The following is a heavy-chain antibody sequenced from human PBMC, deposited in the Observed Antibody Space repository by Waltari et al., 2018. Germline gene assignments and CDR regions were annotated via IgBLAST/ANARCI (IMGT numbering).Heavy chain of an antibody. CDR1: GYTFTDYH. D-gene: IGHD1-26*01. CDR2: FHPKNGCS. V-gene: IGHV1-2*02. J-gene: IGHJ5*02. CDR3: ARDPGPIMGAPDL. Sequence: QEQLVQSGSEVKKPGASVKISCQASGYTFTDYHLHWFRQTPGQGFEWMGWFHPKNGCSNSAEKFLGRVTMTRDTSIDTVYLDLSGLRSDDTAIFFCARDPGPIMGAPDLWGQGTQVTVSS.